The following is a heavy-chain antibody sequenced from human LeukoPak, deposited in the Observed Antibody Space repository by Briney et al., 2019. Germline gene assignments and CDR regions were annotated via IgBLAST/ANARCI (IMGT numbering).Heavy chain of an antibody. Sequence: PGGSLRLSCAASGFSFMTYSMSWVRQAPGKGLEWVSAISSGGSYIYYADSVKGRFTISRDNSKNTLYLQMNSLRAEDTAVYYCAKDNYYDSSGYFDYWGQGTLVTVSS. D-gene: IGHD3-22*01. CDR2: ISSGGSYI. J-gene: IGHJ4*02. CDR1: GFSFMTYS. CDR3: AKDNYYDSSGYFDY. V-gene: IGHV3-21*01.